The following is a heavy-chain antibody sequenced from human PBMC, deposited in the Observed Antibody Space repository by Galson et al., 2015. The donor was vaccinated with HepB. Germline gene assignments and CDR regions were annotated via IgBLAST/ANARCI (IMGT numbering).Heavy chain of an antibody. CDR1: GFIFNSYV. D-gene: IGHD1-26*01. Sequence: SLRLSCAASGFIFNSYVMNWVRQAPGKGLGWVSGISASGDTTYYADSVKGRFTISRDDSKNTLFLKVDSLRAEDTAVYYCARRIVGVAIDYWGQGTLVTVSS. V-gene: IGHV3-23*01. CDR2: ISASGDTT. CDR3: ARRIVGVAIDY. J-gene: IGHJ4*02.